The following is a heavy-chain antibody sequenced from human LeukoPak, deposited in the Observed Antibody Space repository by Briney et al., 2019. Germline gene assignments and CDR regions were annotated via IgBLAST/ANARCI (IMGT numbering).Heavy chain of an antibody. J-gene: IGHJ4*02. V-gene: IGHV3-48*03. CDR1: GFTFTTYE. CDR2: ISSSGRTI. Sequence: PGGSLRLSCAASGFTFTTYEMNWVRQAPGKGLEWVSYISSSGRTIYYADSVKGRFTISRDNAKNSLYLQMNSLRTEDTAVYYCASSTAIGYWGQGTLVTVSS. CDR3: ASSTAIGY.